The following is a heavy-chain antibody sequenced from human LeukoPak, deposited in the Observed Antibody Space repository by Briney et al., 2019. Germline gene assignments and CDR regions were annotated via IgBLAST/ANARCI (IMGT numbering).Heavy chain of an antibody. V-gene: IGHV3-73*01. J-gene: IGHJ6*02. D-gene: IGHD3-22*01. CDR2: IRSKANSYAT. Sequence: GGSLRLSCAASGFTFSSYSMNWVRQASGKGLEWVGRIRSKANSYATAYAASVKGRFTISRDDSKNTAYLQMNSLKTEDTAVYYCTRQRYDSREYYGMDVWGQGTTVTVSS. CDR3: TRQRYDSREYYGMDV. CDR1: GFTFSSYS.